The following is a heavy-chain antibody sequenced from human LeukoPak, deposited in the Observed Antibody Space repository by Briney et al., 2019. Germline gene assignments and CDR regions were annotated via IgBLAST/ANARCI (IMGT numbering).Heavy chain of an antibody. CDR3: ARAHGYSGYDLRY. J-gene: IGHJ4*02. CDR2: INPNSGGT. D-gene: IGHD5-12*01. Sequence: GASVKVSCKASGYTFTGYYMHWVRQAPGQGLEWMGWINPNSGGTNYAQKFQGRVTMTRDTSISTAYMELSRLRSDDTAVYYCARAHGYSGYDLRYWGQGTLVTVSS. V-gene: IGHV1-2*02. CDR1: GYTFTGYY.